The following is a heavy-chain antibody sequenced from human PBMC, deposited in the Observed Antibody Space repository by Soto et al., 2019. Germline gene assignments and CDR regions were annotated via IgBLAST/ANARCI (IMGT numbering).Heavy chain of an antibody. D-gene: IGHD1-1*01. J-gene: IGHJ6*02. CDR3: ARGIPRYWNYYYYYGMDV. CDR2: INHSGST. Sequence: QVQLQQWGAGLLKPSETLSLTCAVYGGSFSGYYWSWIRKPPGKGLEWIGEINHSGSTNYNPSLKSRVTIAVDTSKNQFSLKLSAVTAADTAVYYCARGIPRYWNYYYYYGMDVWGQGTTVTLSS. V-gene: IGHV4-34*01. CDR1: GGSFSGYY.